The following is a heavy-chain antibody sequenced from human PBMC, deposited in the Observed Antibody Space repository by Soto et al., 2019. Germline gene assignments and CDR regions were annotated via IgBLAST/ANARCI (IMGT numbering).Heavy chain of an antibody. CDR1: GYTFTSYG. V-gene: IGHV1-18*01. D-gene: IGHD3-3*01. Sequence: GAAVKVSCKASGYTFTSYGISWVRQAPGQGLEWIGWISAYNGNTNYAQKLQGRVTMTTDTSTSTAYMELRSLRSDDTAVYYCARERRLRFLEWLSHYYYYGMDVWGQGTPVTVSS. CDR2: ISAYNGNT. J-gene: IGHJ6*02. CDR3: ARERRLRFLEWLSHYYYYGMDV.